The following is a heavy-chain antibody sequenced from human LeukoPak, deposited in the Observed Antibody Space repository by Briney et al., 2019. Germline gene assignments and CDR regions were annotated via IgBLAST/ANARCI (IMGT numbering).Heavy chain of an antibody. CDR2: ISGSGGFT. Sequence: GGSLRLSCAASGFTFSSYSMNWVRQAPGKGLEWVSAISGSGGFTNYADSVKGRFTISRDNSKNTLYLQMNSLRAEDTAVYYCAKDDGTLLRDYWGQGTLVTVSS. V-gene: IGHV3-23*01. CDR3: AKDDGTLLRDY. CDR1: GFTFSSYS. D-gene: IGHD3/OR15-3a*01. J-gene: IGHJ4*02.